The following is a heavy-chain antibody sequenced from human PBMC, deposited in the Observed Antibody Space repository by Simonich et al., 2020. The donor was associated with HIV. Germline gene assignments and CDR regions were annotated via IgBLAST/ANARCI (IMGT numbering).Heavy chain of an antibody. J-gene: IGHJ4*02. CDR1: GGSFSGYY. Sequence: QVQLQQWGAGLLKPSETLSLTCAVYGGSFSGYYWSWIRQPPGKGLAWIGEINHSGRTNYNPSLKSRVTISVDTSNNQFSLKLSSVTAADTAVYYCARRHPTTVTTPYFDYWGQGTLVTVSS. D-gene: IGHD4-17*01. CDR2: INHSGRT. V-gene: IGHV4-34*01. CDR3: ARRHPTTVTTPYFDY.